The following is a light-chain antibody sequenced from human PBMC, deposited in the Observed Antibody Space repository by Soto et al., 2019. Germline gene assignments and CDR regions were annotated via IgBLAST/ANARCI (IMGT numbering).Light chain of an antibody. CDR2: DVS. CDR1: QSAVNY. V-gene: IGKV3-11*01. Sequence: EIVLTQSPSTLSLSPGDRVTLSCRASQSAVNYLAWYQQQPGQAPRLLIYDVSNMATGIPDRFSGSGSGTEFTLTISSLEPEDFAVYYCQQLKTWPRTFGGGTRVEIK. J-gene: IGKJ4*02. CDR3: QQLKTWPRT.